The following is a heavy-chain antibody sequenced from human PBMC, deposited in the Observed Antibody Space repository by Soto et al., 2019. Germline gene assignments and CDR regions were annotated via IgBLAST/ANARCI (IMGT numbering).Heavy chain of an antibody. D-gene: IGHD5-18*01. CDR2: ISWDGGST. J-gene: IGHJ4*02. Sequence: EVQLVESGGVVVQPGGSLRLSCAASGFTFDDYTMHWVRQAPGKGLEWVSLISWDGGSTYYADSVKGRFTISRDNSKNSLCLQMNSLRTEDTALYYCAKALRYSYGPDFDYWGQGTLVTVSS. V-gene: IGHV3-43*01. CDR1: GFTFDDYT. CDR3: AKALRYSYGPDFDY.